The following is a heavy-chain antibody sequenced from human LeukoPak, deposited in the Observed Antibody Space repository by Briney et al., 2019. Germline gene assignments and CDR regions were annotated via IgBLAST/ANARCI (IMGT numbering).Heavy chain of an antibody. D-gene: IGHD5-18*01. J-gene: IGHJ4*02. CDR3: ARDAGTWGYGYNFDC. CDR2: IIPIFGTA. CDR1: GGTFSSYA. V-gene: IGHV1-69*13. Sequence: SVKVSCKASGGTFSSYAISWVRQAPGQGLEWMGGIIPIFGTANYAQKFQGRVTITADESTSTAYMELSSLRSEDTAVYYCARDAGTWGYGYNFDCWGQGTLVTVSS.